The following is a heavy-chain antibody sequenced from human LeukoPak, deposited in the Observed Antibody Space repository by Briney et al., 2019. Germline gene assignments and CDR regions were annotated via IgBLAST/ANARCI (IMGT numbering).Heavy chain of an antibody. CDR1: GGSISSSSYY. V-gene: IGHV4-39*01. CDR2: IYYSGST. CDR3: ARLQDSGADFDY. J-gene: IGHJ4*02. Sequence: SETLSLTCTVSGGSISSSSYYWGWIRQPPGKGLEWIGSIYYSGSTYYNPSLKSRVTISVDTSKNQFSLKLSSVTAADTAVYYCARLQDSGADFDYWGQGTLVTVSS.